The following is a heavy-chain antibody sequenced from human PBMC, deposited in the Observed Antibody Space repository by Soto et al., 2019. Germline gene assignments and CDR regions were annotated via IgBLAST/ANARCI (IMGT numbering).Heavy chain of an antibody. CDR1: RYTFTGYY. J-gene: IGHJ6*02. CDR2: INPETGGT. Sequence: AAVKVSCKASRYTFTGYYVHWVRAAPGQGLEWMGWINPETGGTSYAQKFQGRVTLSRDTSINTAYLELSRLRFDDAAVYFCARERYQVISDGMDVWGQGTTVTVSS. CDR3: ARERYQVISDGMDV. D-gene: IGHD2-2*01. V-gene: IGHV1-2*02.